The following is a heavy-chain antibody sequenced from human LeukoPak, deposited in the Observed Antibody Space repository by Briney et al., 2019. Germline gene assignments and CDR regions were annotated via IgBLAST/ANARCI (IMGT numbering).Heavy chain of an antibody. Sequence: SETLSLTCTVSGGSISSGGYYWSWIRQPPGKGLEWIGYIYHSGSTYYNPSLKSRVTISVDRSKNQFSLKLSSVTAADTAVYYCARNYDILTGLILDYWGQGTLVTVSS. CDR2: IYHSGST. D-gene: IGHD3-9*01. CDR1: GGSISSGGYY. V-gene: IGHV4-30-2*01. CDR3: ARNYDILTGLILDY. J-gene: IGHJ4*02.